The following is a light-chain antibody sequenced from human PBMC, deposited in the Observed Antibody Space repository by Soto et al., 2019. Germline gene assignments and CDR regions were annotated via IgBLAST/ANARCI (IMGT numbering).Light chain of an antibody. Sequence: ILLTQSPSSLSASVGDRVTISCRASQGIDTSLAWYQQKPGKAPNLLIYDASTLMSGVPSRFSVIGSGTEFTLTISSLQPGDFATDYCKQSETYPLTFGQVTRLEI. CDR3: KQSETYPLT. V-gene: IGKV1-13*02. CDR2: DAS. J-gene: IGKJ5*01. CDR1: QGIDTS.